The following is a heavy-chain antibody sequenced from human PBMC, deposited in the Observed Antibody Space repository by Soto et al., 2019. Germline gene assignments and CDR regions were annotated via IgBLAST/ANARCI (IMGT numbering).Heavy chain of an antibody. CDR1: GYTFFTYD. V-gene: IGHV1-18*01. CDR2: ISTYSGDT. CDR3: ARHHGPTTSENWFDP. Sequence: QVHLVQSGVEVKTPGASVKVSCQASGYTFFTYDISWVRQAPGQGREWMGWISTYSGDTKYAQKFQGRVTMTTDTSTTTAYLELRSLRSVDTAVYYCARHHGPTTSENWFDPWGQGTLVTVSS. D-gene: IGHD5-12*01. J-gene: IGHJ5*02.